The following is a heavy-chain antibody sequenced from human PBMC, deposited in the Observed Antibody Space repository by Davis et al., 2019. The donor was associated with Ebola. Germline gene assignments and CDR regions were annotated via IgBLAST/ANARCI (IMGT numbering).Heavy chain of an antibody. Sequence: AASVKVSCKASGYSFTTYAINWVRQAPGQGLQWMGWINTNTGNPTYAQGFTGRFVFSLDTSVSTAYLQISSLKAEDTAVYYCARGRSVSDYWGQGTLVTVSS. V-gene: IGHV7-4-1*02. CDR2: INTNTGNP. CDR1: GYSFTTYA. J-gene: IGHJ4*02. D-gene: IGHD3-3*01. CDR3: ARGRSVSDY.